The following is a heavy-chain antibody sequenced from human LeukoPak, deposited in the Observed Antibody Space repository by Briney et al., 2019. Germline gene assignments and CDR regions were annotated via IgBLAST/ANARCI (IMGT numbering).Heavy chain of an antibody. D-gene: IGHD4-17*01. CDR1: GFTFSTYR. Sequence: GGSLRLSCAASGFTFSTYRMNWVRQVPGKGLEWVSSISSSSSYIYYADSVNGRFTISRDNAKNSLFLQMNSLRAEDTAVYYCAREVRVTTVLDYWGQGTQVTVFS. V-gene: IGHV3-21*06. CDR3: AREVRVTTVLDY. CDR2: ISSSSSYI. J-gene: IGHJ4*02.